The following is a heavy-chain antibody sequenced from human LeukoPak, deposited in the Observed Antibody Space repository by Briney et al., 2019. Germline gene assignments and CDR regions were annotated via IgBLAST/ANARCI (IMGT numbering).Heavy chain of an antibody. Sequence: GGSLRLSCAASGFTFSSYAMSWVRQAPGKGLEWVSAISGSGGSTYYADSVKGRFTISRDNSKNTLYLKMNSLRAEDTAVYYCXXXXQYSGSYPYYFDYWGQGTLVTVSS. CDR1: GFTFSSYA. D-gene: IGHD1-26*01. CDR2: ISGSGGST. J-gene: IGHJ4*02. CDR3: XXXXQYSGSYPYYFDY. V-gene: IGHV3-23*01.